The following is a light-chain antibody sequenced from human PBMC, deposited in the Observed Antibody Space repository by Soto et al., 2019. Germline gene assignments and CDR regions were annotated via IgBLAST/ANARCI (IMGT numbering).Light chain of an antibody. J-gene: IGKJ1*01. V-gene: IGKV3-15*01. Sequence: EKVMTQSPATLSVSPGERVTLSCRASQSVGTKLAWYQQKPGQAPRLLIYGASTRATGVPARFSGSGSGTEFTLTISSLQSEDLGIYYCQQSDSTPRTFGQGTRVEIK. CDR3: QQSDSTPRT. CDR1: QSVGTK. CDR2: GAS.